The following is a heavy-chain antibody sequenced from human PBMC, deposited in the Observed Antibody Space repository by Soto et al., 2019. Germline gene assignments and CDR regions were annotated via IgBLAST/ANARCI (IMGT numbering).Heavy chain of an antibody. CDR3: ARGYGDYVLDY. V-gene: IGHV4-59*08. D-gene: IGHD4-17*01. CDR1: GGSISSYY. J-gene: IGHJ4*02. Sequence: QVQLQESGPGLVKPSETLSLTCTVSGGSISSYYWSWIRQPPGRGLEWIAYIYNSGSTNYNPSLKSRVTTSVDTSKNQVSLKLSSVTAADTAVYYCARGYGDYVLDYWGQGTLVIVSS. CDR2: IYNSGST.